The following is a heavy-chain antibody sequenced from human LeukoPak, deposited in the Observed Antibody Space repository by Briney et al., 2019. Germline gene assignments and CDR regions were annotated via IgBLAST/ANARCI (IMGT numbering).Heavy chain of an antibody. Sequence: GGSLRLSCAASGFTFSSYAMSWVRQAPGKGLEWVSAISGSGGSTYYADSVKGRFTISRDNSKNTLYLQMNSLRAEDTALYYCAKDLRRSLVGATDYWGQGTLVTVSS. D-gene: IGHD1-26*01. CDR2: ISGSGGST. CDR1: GFTFSSYA. V-gene: IGHV3-23*01. J-gene: IGHJ4*02. CDR3: AKDLRRSLVGATDY.